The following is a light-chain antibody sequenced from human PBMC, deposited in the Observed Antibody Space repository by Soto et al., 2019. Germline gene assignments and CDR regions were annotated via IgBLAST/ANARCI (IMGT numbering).Light chain of an antibody. J-gene: IGKJ2*01. V-gene: IGKV3-20*01. CDR1: QSVSSSY. Sequence: EIVLTQSPGTLSLSPGERATLSCRASQSVSSSYLAWYQQKPGQAPRLLIYGASSRATGTPDRFSGSGSGTDFTLTISRLEPEDFAVYYCQQYGSSPYTFGQGTKLEIK. CDR3: QQYGSSPYT. CDR2: GAS.